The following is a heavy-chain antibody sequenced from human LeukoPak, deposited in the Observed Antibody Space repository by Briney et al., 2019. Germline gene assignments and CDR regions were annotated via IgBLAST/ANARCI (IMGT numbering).Heavy chain of an antibody. D-gene: IGHD5/OR15-5a*01. J-gene: IGHJ3*02. CDR2: ISGSGGST. CDR3: AKGGRHCLACDAFDI. CDR1: GFTFSSYA. V-gene: IGHV3-23*01. Sequence: GGSLRLSCAASGFTFSSYAMSWVRQAPGKGLEWVSAISGSGGSTYYTDSVKGRFTISRDNSKNTLYLQMNSLRAEDTAVYYCAKGGRHCLACDAFDIWGQGTMVTVSS.